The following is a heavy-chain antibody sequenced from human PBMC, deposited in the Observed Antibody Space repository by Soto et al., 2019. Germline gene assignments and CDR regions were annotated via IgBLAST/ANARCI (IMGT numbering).Heavy chain of an antibody. J-gene: IGHJ6*02. CDR3: ARFGVVITNYYYSGMDL. CDR1: GFPFSDYY. CDR2: INPKSGDT. D-gene: IGHD3-3*01. Sequence: ASVKVSCKASGFPFSDYYIHWLRQAPGQGPEWMGWINPKSGDTNYARDFLGRVTVTSDTSASTAYLELSRLTSDDTAVYDCARFGVVITNYYYSGMDLWGQGTTVTVSS. V-gene: IGHV1-2*02.